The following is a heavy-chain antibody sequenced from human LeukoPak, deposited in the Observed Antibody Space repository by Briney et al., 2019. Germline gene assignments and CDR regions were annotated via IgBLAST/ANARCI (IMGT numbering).Heavy chain of an antibody. CDR3: ARRKSGWYRAIDY. CDR2: IYYSGST. CDR1: GGSISSSSYY. J-gene: IGHJ4*02. V-gene: IGHV4-39*07. Sequence: SETLSLTCTVSGGSISSSSYYWGWIRQPPGKGLEWIGSIYYSGSTYYNPSLKSRVTISVDTSKNQFSLKLSSVTAADTAVYYCARRKSGWYRAIDYWGQGTLVTVSS. D-gene: IGHD6-19*01.